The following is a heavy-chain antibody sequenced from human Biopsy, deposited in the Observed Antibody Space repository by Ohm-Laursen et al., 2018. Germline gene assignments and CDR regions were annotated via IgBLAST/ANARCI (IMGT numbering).Heavy chain of an antibody. CDR1: GFTFSNYA. V-gene: IGHV3-23*01. CDR2: ISDIGSST. Sequence: SLRLSCTASGFTFSNYAMTWVRQAPGKGLEWVSAISDIGSSTFYPDSVKGRFTISRDNSKKTLYLQMNSLRAEDTAIYYCAKDQPDLAVVVAAHWYFDLWGRGTLVTVSS. J-gene: IGHJ2*01. D-gene: IGHD2-15*01. CDR3: AKDQPDLAVVVAAHWYFDL.